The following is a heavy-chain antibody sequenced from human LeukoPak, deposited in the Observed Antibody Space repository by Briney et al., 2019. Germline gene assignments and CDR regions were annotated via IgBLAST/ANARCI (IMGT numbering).Heavy chain of an antibody. Sequence: GGSLRLSCAASGFTFSSYGMHWFRQAPGKGLEWVAFIRYDGSNKYYADSVKGRFTISRDNSKNTLYLQMNSLRAEDTAVYYCAKDLLLQLTGVLGFNTPSDYWGQGTLVTVSS. V-gene: IGHV3-30*02. D-gene: IGHD7-27*01. CDR2: IRYDGSNK. CDR3: AKDLLLQLTGVLGFNTPSDY. CDR1: GFTFSSYG. J-gene: IGHJ4*02.